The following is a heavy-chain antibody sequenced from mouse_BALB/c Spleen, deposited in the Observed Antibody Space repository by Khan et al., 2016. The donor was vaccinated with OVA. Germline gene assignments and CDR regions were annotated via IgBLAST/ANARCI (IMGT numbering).Heavy chain of an antibody. Sequence: EVELVESGGGLVRPGGSLKLSCAASGFSFSSYSMSWVRQTPEKRLEWVATISSGGSYTYYPDSLKGRFTISRDNSKNTLYLQMSSLTSEDTAMYYCKRHGGYYSSNPYFDYWGQGTTLTVSS. V-gene: IGHV5-6-4*01. J-gene: IGHJ2*01. CDR3: KRHGGYYSSNPYFDY. D-gene: IGHD1-1*01. CDR2: ISSGGSYT. CDR1: GFSFSSYS.